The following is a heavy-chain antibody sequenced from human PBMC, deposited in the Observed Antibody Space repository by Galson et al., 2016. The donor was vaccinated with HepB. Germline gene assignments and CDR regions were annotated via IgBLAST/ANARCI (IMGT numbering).Heavy chain of an antibody. CDR2: LYAAGST. Sequence: SCKVSGNSLSEVSMHWVRQAPGKGLEWVSVLYAAGSTFYAGSAKGRFTISRDNSKNTLYLQMNSLRVEDTAVYYCARDTSYGGQEVYWGRGTLVTVSS. D-gene: IGHD4-23*01. CDR3: ARDTSYGGQEVY. V-gene: IGHV3-53*01. CDR1: GNSLSEVS. J-gene: IGHJ4*02.